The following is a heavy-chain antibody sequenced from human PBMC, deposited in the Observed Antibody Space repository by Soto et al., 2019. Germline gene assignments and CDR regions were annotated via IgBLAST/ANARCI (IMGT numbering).Heavy chain of an antibody. V-gene: IGHV1-69*13. Sequence: GASVKVSCKASGGTFSSYAISWVRQAPGQGLEWMGGIIPIFGTANYAQKFQGRVTITADESTSTAYMELSSLRSEDTAVDDWSRDGVVSPDMVARMRGYWGRGPLVTVS. CDR3: SRDGVVSPDMVARMRGY. CDR2: IIPIFGTA. J-gene: IGHJ4*02. CDR1: GGTFSSYA. D-gene: IGHD5-12*01.